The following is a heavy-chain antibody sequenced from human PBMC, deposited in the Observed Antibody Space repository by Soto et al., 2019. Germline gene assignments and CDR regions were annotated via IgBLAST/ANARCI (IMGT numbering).Heavy chain of an antibody. D-gene: IGHD5-18*01. CDR3: ARSGYSYGWGPRAGGYYYGMDV. CDR1: CGSISSSY. J-gene: IGHJ6*02. Sequence: SETLSLTCTDSCGSISSSYWIWIRQPPGKGLAWIGYIYYSGSTNDNPSLKSRITISVDTSKNQFSQKLSSVTAAGTAVEDCARSGYSYGWGPRAGGYYYGMDVCGHGTTVTVSS. CDR2: IYYSGST. V-gene: IGHV4-59*01.